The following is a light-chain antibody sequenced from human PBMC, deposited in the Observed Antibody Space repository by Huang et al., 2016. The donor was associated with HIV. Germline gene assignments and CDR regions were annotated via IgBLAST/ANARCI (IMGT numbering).Light chain of an antibody. CDR2: WAT. CDR3: LQYYSVPQT. J-gene: IGKJ1*01. V-gene: IGKV4-1*01. Sequence: DIVMTQSPASLAVSPGERATINCKSSQSVLYSLSKKNYLAGFQQKPGRPPKLLIYWATTRESGVPDRFSGSGSGTDFTLTINNLQAEDVAVYFCLQYYSVPQTFGHGTKVEIK. CDR1: QSVLYSLSKKNY.